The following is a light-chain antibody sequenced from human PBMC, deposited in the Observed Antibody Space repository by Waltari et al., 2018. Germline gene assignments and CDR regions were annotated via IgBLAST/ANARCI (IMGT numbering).Light chain of an antibody. CDR3: HQYSATPLT. V-gene: IGKV4-1*01. J-gene: IGKJ4*01. Sequence: DIVLTQSPASLAVSLGERATITCKSSQSVLDTSNNKNFLSWYQQRPGQPPTLLVYWASIRQSGIPDRFTGSGSGTDFTLTISNFQAEDVAVYYCHQYSATPLTFGGGTKAEMK. CDR2: WAS. CDR1: QSVLDTSNNKNF.